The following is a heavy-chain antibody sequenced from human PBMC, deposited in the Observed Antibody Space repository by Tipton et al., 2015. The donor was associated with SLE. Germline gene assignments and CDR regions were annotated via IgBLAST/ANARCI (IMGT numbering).Heavy chain of an antibody. V-gene: IGHV3-30*02. Sequence: SLRLSCAASGFTFSSHGMHWVRQAPGKGLEWVACIWYDGSNKYYTDSVKGRFTISRDNPKNTLFLQMNSLRDEDTAVYYCARGRTWNFDAFDIWGQGTMVTVSS. J-gene: IGHJ3*02. CDR2: IWYDGSNK. CDR3: ARGRTWNFDAFDI. D-gene: IGHD1-7*01. CDR1: GFTFSSHG.